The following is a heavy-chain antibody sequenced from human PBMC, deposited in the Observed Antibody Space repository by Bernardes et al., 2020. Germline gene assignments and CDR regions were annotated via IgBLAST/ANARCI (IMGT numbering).Heavy chain of an antibody. CDR2: VRSKSNHYAT. D-gene: IGHD3-10*01. CDR3: TRQKGGEESGS. CDR1: GFTFSESA. Sequence: GGSLRLSCAASGFTFSESAMHWVRQASGKGLEWVGRVRSKSNHYATEYGAAVKGRFIISRDDSNNRAYLQMNSLRTEDTAVYYCTRQKGGEESGSLGQGTLVIVSS. J-gene: IGHJ5*02. V-gene: IGHV3-73*01.